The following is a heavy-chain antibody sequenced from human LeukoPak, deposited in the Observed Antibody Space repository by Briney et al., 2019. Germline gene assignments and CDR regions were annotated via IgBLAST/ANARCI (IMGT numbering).Heavy chain of an antibody. V-gene: IGHV3-13*01. CDR3: ARGGAEEVGATSFDY. CDR1: GFTFSSCD. Sequence: GGSLRLSCAASGFTFSSCDMHWVRQATGKGLEWFSAIGTAGDTYYPGSVKGRFTISRENAKNSLYLQMNSLRAGDTAVYYCARGGAEEVGATSFDYWGQGTLVTVSS. D-gene: IGHD1-26*01. J-gene: IGHJ4*02. CDR2: IGTAGDT.